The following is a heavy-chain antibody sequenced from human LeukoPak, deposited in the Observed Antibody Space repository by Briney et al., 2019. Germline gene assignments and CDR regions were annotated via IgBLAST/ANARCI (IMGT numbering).Heavy chain of an antibody. CDR2: ISAYNGNT. CDR3: ARDFGVVAARGFDH. J-gene: IGHJ4*02. D-gene: IGHD2-15*01. CDR1: GYTFTSYG. Sequence: ASVKVSCKASGYTFTSYGISWVRQAPGQGLEWVGWISAYNGNTNYAQKLQGRVTMTTDTSTSAAYMELRSLRSDDTAVYYCARDFGVVAARGFDHWGQGTLVTVSS. V-gene: IGHV1-18*01.